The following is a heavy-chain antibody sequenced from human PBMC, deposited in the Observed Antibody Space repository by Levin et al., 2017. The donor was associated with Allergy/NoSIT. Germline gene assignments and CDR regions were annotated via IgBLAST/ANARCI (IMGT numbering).Heavy chain of an antibody. CDR1: GGSISSSSYY. CDR3: ARDLSSIAARGSWFDP. J-gene: IGHJ5*02. CDR2: IYYSGST. V-gene: IGHV4-39*07. D-gene: IGHD6-6*01. Sequence: GSLRLSCTVSGGSISSSSYYWGWIRQPPGKGLEWIGSIYYSGSTYYNPSLKSRVTISVDTSKNQFSLKLSSVTAADTAVYYCARDLSSIAARGSWFDPWGQGTLVTVSS.